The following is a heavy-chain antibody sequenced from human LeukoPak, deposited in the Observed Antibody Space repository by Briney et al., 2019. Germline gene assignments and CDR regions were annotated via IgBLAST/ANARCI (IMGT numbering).Heavy chain of an antibody. CDR1: GFTFSSFA. CDR2: ISGSGGTT. CDR3: AKGFDSSGYLFDY. D-gene: IGHD3-22*01. Sequence: AGGSLRLSCAASGFTFSSFAMSWVRQAPGKGLKWVLGISGSGGTTNYADSVKGRFSISRDNSKNALFLQMNSLRVEDTAVYYCAKGFDSSGYLFDYWGQGTLVTVSS. V-gene: IGHV3-23*01. J-gene: IGHJ4*02.